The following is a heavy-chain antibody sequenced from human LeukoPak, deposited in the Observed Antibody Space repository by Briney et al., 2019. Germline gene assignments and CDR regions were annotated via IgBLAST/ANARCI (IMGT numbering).Heavy chain of an antibody. CDR2: IYSGGAT. D-gene: IGHD6-19*01. Sequence: PGGSLRLSCAASGFSISSNYMTWVRQAPGKGLEWVSVIYSGGATYFADSVRGRFTIPRDNSKNTLYLQMNSLRAEDTAVYYCAKVFSVDSSPFDYWGQGTLVTVSS. V-gene: IGHV3-53*01. CDR3: AKVFSVDSSPFDY. CDR1: GFSISSNY. J-gene: IGHJ4*02.